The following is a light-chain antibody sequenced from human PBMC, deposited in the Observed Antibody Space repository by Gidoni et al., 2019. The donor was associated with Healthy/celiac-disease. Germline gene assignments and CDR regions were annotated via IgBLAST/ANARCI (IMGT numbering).Light chain of an antibody. CDR1: QSISSSY. Sequence: EIVLTQSPGTLSLSPGERATLSCRASQSISSSYLAWYQQKPGQAPRFLIYGASSRATGIPDRFSGSGSGTDFTLTISRLEPEDSAVYYCQQYDSSPYTFGQGTKLEIK. V-gene: IGKV3-20*01. J-gene: IGKJ2*01. CDR2: GAS. CDR3: QQYDSSPYT.